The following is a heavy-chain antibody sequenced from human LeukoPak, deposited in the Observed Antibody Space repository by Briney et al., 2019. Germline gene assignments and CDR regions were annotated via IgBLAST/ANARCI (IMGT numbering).Heavy chain of an antibody. Sequence: PGGSLRLSCAASGFTFSSYSMNWVRQAPGKGLEWVSYISSSSSTIYYADSVKGRFTISRHNAKNSLYLQMNSLRAEDTAVYYCARDLGLLERFYYYYYMGVWGKGTTVTVSS. CDR2: ISSSSSTI. V-gene: IGHV3-48*01. J-gene: IGHJ6*03. D-gene: IGHD3-3*02. CDR3: ARDLGLLERFYYYYYMGV. CDR1: GFTFSSYS.